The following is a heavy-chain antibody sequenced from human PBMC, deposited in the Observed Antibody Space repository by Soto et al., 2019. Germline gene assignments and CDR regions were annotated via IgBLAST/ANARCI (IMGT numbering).Heavy chain of an antibody. CDR1: GYSFTSYW. Sequence: PWESLKISCKGSGYSFTSYWISWVRQMPGKGLEWMGRIDPSDSYTNYSPSFQGHVTISADKSISTAYLQWSSLKASDTAMYYCASLDIVVVPAAKANQPRYNYYYYGMDVWGQGTTVTVSS. CDR2: IDPSDSYT. D-gene: IGHD2-2*01. J-gene: IGHJ6*02. CDR3: ASLDIVVVPAAKANQPRYNYYYYGMDV. V-gene: IGHV5-10-1*01.